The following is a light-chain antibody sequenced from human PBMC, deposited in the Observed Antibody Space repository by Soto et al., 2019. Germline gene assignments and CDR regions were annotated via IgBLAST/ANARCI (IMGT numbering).Light chain of an antibody. CDR2: GAS. Sequence: EIVLTHSPATLSLSPGERVTLSCGASQSVSSTSMAWYQHKPGLAPRLLVYGASRRATGIPDRFSGSGSGTDFTLTISRLEPEDFAVYYCHHYGRSLSYSFGQGTKVDIK. V-gene: IGKV3D-20*01. CDR1: QSVSSTS. J-gene: IGKJ2*03. CDR3: HHYGRSLSYS.